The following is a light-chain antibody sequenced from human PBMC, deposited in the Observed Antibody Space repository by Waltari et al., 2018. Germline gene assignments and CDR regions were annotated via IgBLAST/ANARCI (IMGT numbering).Light chain of an antibody. CDR2: DLT. J-gene: IGLJ2*01. V-gene: IGLV2-14*03. CDR1: SDDIGAYSY. CDR3: SAYTSRGTLK. Sequence: QSALTQPASVSGSPGQSITLSCTGTSDDIGAYSYVTWYHQRPGKVPKLIIYDLTERPSGVSNRFYGSKSGSTASLTVSGLQAEDEGLFYCSAYTSRGTLKFGGGTRVTVL.